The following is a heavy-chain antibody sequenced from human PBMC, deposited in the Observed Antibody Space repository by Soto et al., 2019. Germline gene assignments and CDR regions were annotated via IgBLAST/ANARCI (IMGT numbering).Heavy chain of an antibody. CDR1: GSTFTNYA. D-gene: IGHD1-1*01. CDR2: INAGTDNT. V-gene: IGHV1-3*01. CDR3: TRDRGVQAQRRFDY. J-gene: IGHJ4*02. Sequence: QVQLVQSGAEVKKPGASGKISCTASGSTFTNYAIHWVRQAPGHSLEWMGWINAGTDNTRYSQKFQGRVTSTRDTSASTAYMELSSLRSEDTAVYYCTRDRGVQAQRRFDYWGQGTMVTVSS.